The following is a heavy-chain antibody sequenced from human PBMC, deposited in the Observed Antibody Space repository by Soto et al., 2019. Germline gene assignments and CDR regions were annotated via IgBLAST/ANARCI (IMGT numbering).Heavy chain of an antibody. D-gene: IGHD4-4*01. CDR1: GGSFSGYY. CDR2: INHSGST. CDR3: ARLAYSNYLVRPRKYMDV. Sequence: SETLSLTCAVYGGSFSGYYWIWIRQPPGKGLEWIGEINHSGSTNYNPSLKSRVTISVDTSKNQFSLKLSSVTAADTAVYYCARLAYSNYLVRPRKYMDVWGKGTTVTVSS. V-gene: IGHV4-34*01. J-gene: IGHJ6*03.